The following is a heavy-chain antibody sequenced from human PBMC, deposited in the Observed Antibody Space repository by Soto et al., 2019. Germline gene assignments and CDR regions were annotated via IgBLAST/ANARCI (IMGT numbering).Heavy chain of an antibody. Sequence: GASVKVSCKASGGTFSSYTISWVRQAPGQGLEWMGRIIPILGIANYAQKFQGRVTITADKSTSTAYMELSSLRSEDTAVYYCARDGSRDGYNYGWFDPWGQGTLVTVSS. CDR1: GGTFSSYT. CDR2: IIPILGIA. J-gene: IGHJ5*02. D-gene: IGHD5-12*01. V-gene: IGHV1-69*04. CDR3: ARDGSRDGYNYGWFDP.